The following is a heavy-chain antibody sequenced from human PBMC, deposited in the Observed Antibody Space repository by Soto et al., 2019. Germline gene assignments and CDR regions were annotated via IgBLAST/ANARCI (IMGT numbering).Heavy chain of an antibody. Sequence: GGSLSLSCAASGFTFSNYWMSWVRQAPGKGLEWVANIKQDGSEKYYVDSVKGRFTISRDNAKNSLYLQMNSLRAEDTAVYYCARDHYDFWSGPFYWGQGTLVTVSS. CDR1: GFTFSNYW. CDR3: ARDHYDFWSGPFY. V-gene: IGHV3-7*01. J-gene: IGHJ4*02. CDR2: IKQDGSEK. D-gene: IGHD3-3*01.